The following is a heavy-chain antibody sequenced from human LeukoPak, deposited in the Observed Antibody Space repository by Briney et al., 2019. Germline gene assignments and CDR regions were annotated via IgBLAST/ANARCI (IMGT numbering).Heavy chain of an antibody. Sequence: PGRSLRLSCAAPGFTFSSCWMHWVRQVPGKGLVWVARINPGGSSITYADSVKGRFTISRDNAKNTLYLQMDSLRAEDTGVYYCARSNQADDYWGQGTLVTVSS. CDR1: GFTFSSCW. J-gene: IGHJ4*02. CDR2: INPGGSSI. D-gene: IGHD1-14*01. V-gene: IGHV3-74*01. CDR3: ARSNQADDY.